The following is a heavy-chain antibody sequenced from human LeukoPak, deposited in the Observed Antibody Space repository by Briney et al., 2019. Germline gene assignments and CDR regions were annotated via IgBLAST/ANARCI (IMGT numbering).Heavy chain of an antibody. D-gene: IGHD1-26*01. V-gene: IGHV3-23*01. Sequence: GGSLRLSCAASGFTFSSYAMSWVRQAPGKGLEWVSAISGSGGSTYYADSVKGRFTISRDNSKNTLYLQMNSLRAEDTAVYYCARADKLVGATRDFDYWGQGTLVTVSS. CDR3: ARADKLVGATRDFDY. CDR1: GFTFSSYA. J-gene: IGHJ4*02. CDR2: ISGSGGST.